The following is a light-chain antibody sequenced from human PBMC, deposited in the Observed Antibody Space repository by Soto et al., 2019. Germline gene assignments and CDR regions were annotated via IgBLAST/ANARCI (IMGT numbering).Light chain of an antibody. V-gene: IGLV1-40*01. CDR3: QSYGSGHRGWV. CDR1: SYNVGAGYD. CDR2: GIS. J-gene: IGLJ3*02. Sequence: QSVLTQPPSASGAPGQSVTISCTGSSYNVGAGYDVSWYQQLPGTAPKLLSYGISNRPSGVPDRFSGSKSGTSASLAVTGLEAEDEDDYYCQSYGSGHRGWVFGGGTKLTVL.